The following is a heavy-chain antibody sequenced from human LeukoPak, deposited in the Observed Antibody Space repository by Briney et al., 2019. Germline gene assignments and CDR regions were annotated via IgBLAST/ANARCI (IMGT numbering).Heavy chain of an antibody. CDR2: INPSSGST. J-gene: IGHJ4*02. D-gene: IGHD5-18*01. Sequence: ASVKVSCKASGHSFTNYSMHWVRQAPGQGLEWLGIINPSSGSTSYAQKFQGRVTMTRDMSTTTVYMQLSSLRSEDTAVYYCARALAMVTAFKYWGQGTLVTVSS. CDR1: GHSFTNYS. CDR3: ARALAMVTAFKY. V-gene: IGHV1-46*01.